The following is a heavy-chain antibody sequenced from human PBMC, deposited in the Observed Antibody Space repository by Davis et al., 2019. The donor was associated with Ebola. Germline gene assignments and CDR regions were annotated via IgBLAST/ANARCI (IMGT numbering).Heavy chain of an antibody. CDR2: MNPNSGNT. CDR1: GYTFTSYG. D-gene: IGHD3-3*01. V-gene: IGHV1-8*02. J-gene: IGHJ4*02. CDR3: ARGIGLWSGWGKDY. Sequence: AASVKVSCKASGYTFTSYGISWVQQAPGQGLEWMGWMNPNSGNTGYAQKFQGRVTMTRNTSISTAYMELSSLRSEDTAVYYCARGIGLWSGWGKDYWGQGTLVTVSS.